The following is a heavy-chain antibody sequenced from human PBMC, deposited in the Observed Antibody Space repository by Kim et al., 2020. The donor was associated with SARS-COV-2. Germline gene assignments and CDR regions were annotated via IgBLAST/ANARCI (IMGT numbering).Heavy chain of an antibody. CDR2: ISGSGGST. CDR1: GFTFSSYA. CDR3: AKDRGVPRGGGTFDY. D-gene: IGHD3-10*01. Sequence: GGSLRLSCAASGFTFSSYAMSWVRQAPGKGLEWVSAISGSGGSTYYADSVKGRFTISRDNSKNTLYLQMNSLRAEDTAVYYCAKDRGVPRGGGTFDYWGQGTLVTVSS. V-gene: IGHV3-23*01. J-gene: IGHJ4*02.